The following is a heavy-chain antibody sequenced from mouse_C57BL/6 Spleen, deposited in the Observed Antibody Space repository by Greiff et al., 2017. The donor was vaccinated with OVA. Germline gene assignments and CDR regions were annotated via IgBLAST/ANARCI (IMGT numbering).Heavy chain of an antibody. V-gene: IGHV1-66*01. CDR1: GYSFTSYY. Sequence: QVQLQQSGPELVKPGASVKLSCKASGYSFTSYYIHWVKQRPGQGLEWIGWIYPGSGNTQYNEKFKGKATLTVDTSSSTAYMQLSSLTSEDSAVYYCAEGGYSNYFDYWGQGTTLTVSS. D-gene: IGHD2-5*01. CDR2: IYPGSGNT. CDR3: AEGGYSNYFDY. J-gene: IGHJ2*01.